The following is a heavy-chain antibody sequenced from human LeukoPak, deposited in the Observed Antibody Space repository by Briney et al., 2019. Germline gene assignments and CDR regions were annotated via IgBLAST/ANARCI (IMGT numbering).Heavy chain of an antibody. CDR3: AKDHVLRFLEWLSRGLYFDY. CDR2: ISGSGGST. CDR1: GFTFSSYA. V-gene: IGHV3-23*01. J-gene: IGHJ4*02. Sequence: GGSLRLSCAASGFTFSSYAMSWVRQAPGKGREWVSAISGSGGSTYYADSVKCRFTISRDNSKNTLYLQMNSLRAEDTAVYYCAKDHVLRFLEWLSRGLYFDYWGQGTLVTVSS. D-gene: IGHD3-3*01.